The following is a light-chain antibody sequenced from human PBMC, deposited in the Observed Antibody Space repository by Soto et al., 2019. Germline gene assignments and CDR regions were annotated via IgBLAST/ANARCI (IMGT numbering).Light chain of an antibody. Sequence: GWTPSTGTLSLPRVEKATLSCKASERIYSAYLGWYQQKPGQAPRLLIYGTSSRATGIPDRFSGSGSGTDFTLTISRLEPEDFAVYYCQQYGNSPITFGQGTLLVI. CDR3: QQYGNSPIT. CDR2: GTS. V-gene: IGKV3-20*01. CDR1: ERIYSAY. J-gene: IGKJ5*01.